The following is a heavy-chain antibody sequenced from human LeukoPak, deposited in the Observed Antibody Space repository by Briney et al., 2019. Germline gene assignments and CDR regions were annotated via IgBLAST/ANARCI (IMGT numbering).Heavy chain of an antibody. CDR2: INPNSGGT. CDR3: ARSQGWELLELTY. CDR1: GYTFTGYY. V-gene: IGHV1-2*06. D-gene: IGHD1-26*01. Sequence: ASVKVSCKASGYTFTGYYMHWVRQAPGQGLEWMGRINPNSGGTNYAQKFQGRVTMTRDTSISTAYMELSSLRSEDTAVYYCARSQGWELLELTYWGQGTLVTVSS. J-gene: IGHJ4*02.